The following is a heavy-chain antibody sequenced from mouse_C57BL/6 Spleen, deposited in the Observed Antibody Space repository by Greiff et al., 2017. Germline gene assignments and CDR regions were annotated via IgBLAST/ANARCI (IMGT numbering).Heavy chain of an antibody. CDR2: IRNTANGYTT. J-gene: IGHJ1*03. V-gene: IGHV7-3*01. D-gene: IGHD1-1*01. CDR3: ARYGSSYGYCDV. CDR1: GFTFTDYY. Sequence: EVKVVESGGGLVQPGGSLSLSCAASGFTFTDYYMSWVRPPPGKALEWLGFIRNTANGYTTEYSASVKCRFTISRDNSQSILYLQMNALRAEDSATYYCARYGSSYGYCDVWGTGTTVTVSS.